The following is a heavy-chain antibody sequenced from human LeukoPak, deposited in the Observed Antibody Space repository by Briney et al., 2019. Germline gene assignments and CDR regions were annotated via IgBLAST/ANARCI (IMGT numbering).Heavy chain of an antibody. D-gene: IGHD3-16*02. CDR1: GFTFSSYG. CDR2: ISGGGGST. Sequence: RGSLRLSCAASGFTFSSYGMSWVRQAPGKGLEWVSGISGGGGSTYNADSVKGRFTISRDNSKNTLHLQMNSLIAEDTAIYYCAKDVIGGYYYYMDVWGKGTSVAVS. J-gene: IGHJ6*03. CDR3: AKDVIGGYYYYMDV. V-gene: IGHV3-23*01.